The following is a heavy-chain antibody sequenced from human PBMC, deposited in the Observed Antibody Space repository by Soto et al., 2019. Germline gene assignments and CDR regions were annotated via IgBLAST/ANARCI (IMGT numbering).Heavy chain of an antibody. CDR1: GGSISSSSYY. V-gene: IGHV4-39*01. CDR2: IYYSGST. Sequence: PSETLSLTCTVSGGSISSSSYYWGWIRQPPGKGLEWIGSIYYSGSTYYNPSLKSRVTISVDTSKNQFSLKLSSVTAADTAVYYCARGTAARPTYYYYYGMDVWGQGTTVTVSS. CDR3: ARGTAARPTYYYYYGMDV. D-gene: IGHD6-6*01. J-gene: IGHJ6*02.